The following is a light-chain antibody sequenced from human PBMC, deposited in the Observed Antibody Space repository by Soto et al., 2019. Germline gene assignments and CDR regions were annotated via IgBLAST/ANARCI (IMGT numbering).Light chain of an antibody. CDR2: AAS. V-gene: IGKV1-39*01. J-gene: IGKJ1*01. CDR3: QQSYSTLWP. CDR1: QSISSY. Sequence: DIQMTQSPSSLSASVGDRVTITCRASQSISSYLNWYQQKPGKAPKLLIYAASSLQSGVPSRFSGSGSGTDFTLTISSLKPEDFATYYCQQSYSTLWPFGKGTKVEIK.